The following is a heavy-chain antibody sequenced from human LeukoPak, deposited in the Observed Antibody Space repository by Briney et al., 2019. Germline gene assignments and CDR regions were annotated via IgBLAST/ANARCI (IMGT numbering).Heavy chain of an antibody. D-gene: IGHD1-1*01. Sequence: ASVKVSCEASGYTFTSYGISWVRQAPGQGLEWMGWISTYSANTNYAQKFQGRVTMTTDTAASTVYMELRSLRSDDTAFYYCARLYNWIDDYWGQGTLVTVSS. J-gene: IGHJ4*02. CDR1: GYTFTSYG. V-gene: IGHV1-18*01. CDR3: ARLYNWIDDY. CDR2: ISTYSANT.